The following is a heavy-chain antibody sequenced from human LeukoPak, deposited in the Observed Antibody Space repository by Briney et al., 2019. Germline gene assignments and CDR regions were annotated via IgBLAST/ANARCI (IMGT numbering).Heavy chain of an antibody. CDR2: ISYDGSNK. V-gene: IGHV3-30*18. Sequence: PGRSLRLSCAASGFTFSSYGMHWVRQAPGKGLEWVAVISYDGSNKYYADSVKGRFTISRDNSKNTLYLQMNSLRAEDTAAYYCAKDAIPLRYFDWFFDYWGQGTLVTVSS. J-gene: IGHJ4*02. CDR3: AKDAIPLRYFDWFFDY. CDR1: GFTFSSYG. D-gene: IGHD3-9*01.